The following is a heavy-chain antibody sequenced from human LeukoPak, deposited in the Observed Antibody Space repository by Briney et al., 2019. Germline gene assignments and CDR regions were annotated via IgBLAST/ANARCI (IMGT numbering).Heavy chain of an antibody. CDR2: IYYSGST. CDR3: ARRRYYYDSSGYYYDY. D-gene: IGHD3-22*01. CDR1: GGSISSSSYY. Sequence: SETLSLTCTVSGGSISSSSYYWGWIRQPPGKGLEWIGSIYYSGSTYYNPSLKSRVTISVDTSKNQFSLKLSSVTAADTAVYYCARRRYYYDSSGYYYDYWGQGTLVTVSS. J-gene: IGHJ4*02. V-gene: IGHV4-39*01.